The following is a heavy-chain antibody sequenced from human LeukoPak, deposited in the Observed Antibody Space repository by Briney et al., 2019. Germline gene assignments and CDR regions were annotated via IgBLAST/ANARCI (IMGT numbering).Heavy chain of an antibody. D-gene: IGHD1-14*01. V-gene: IGHV3-53*01. J-gene: IGHJ4*02. CDR2: IYSGGST. Sequence: GGSLRLSCAASGFTVSSNYMSWVRQAPGKGLEWVSIIYSGGSTFYADSVKGRFTISRDNAKNSLYLQMNSLRAEDTAVYYCTTDQFDYWGQGTLVTVSS. CDR1: GFTVSSNY. CDR3: TTDQFDY.